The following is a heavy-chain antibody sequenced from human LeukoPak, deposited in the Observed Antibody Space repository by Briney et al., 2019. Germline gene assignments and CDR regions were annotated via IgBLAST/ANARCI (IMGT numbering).Heavy chain of an antibody. Sequence: SETLSLTCAVYGGSFRGDYWSGIRQPPGKGLEWSGEINHSGSTSYNTSLKGRGTISVDTSKNTFSMTLSSVTAADTAAYSCARVPGFSHIVVVTPRGAFDIWGQGTMVTVSS. J-gene: IGHJ3*02. CDR1: GGSFRGDY. CDR2: INHSGST. V-gene: IGHV4-34*01. D-gene: IGHD2-21*02. CDR3: ARVPGFSHIVVVTPRGAFDI.